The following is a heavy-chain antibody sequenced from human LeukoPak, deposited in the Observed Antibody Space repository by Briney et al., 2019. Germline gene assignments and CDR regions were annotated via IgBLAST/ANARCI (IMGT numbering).Heavy chain of an antibody. CDR1: GYTFTGYY. CDR3: ASRTYYDFWSGYDFDY. D-gene: IGHD3-3*01. Sequence: ASVKVSCKASGYTFTGYYMHWVRQAPGQGLEWMGWINPNSGGTNYAQKFQGRVTMTRDTSISTAYMELSRPRSDDTAVYYCASRTYYDFWSGYDFDYWGQGTLVTVSS. V-gene: IGHV1-2*02. J-gene: IGHJ4*02. CDR2: INPNSGGT.